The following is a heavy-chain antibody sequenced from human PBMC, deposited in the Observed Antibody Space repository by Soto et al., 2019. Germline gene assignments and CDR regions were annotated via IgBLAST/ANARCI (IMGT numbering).Heavy chain of an antibody. CDR1: GFSFSTYA. V-gene: IGHV3-23*01. D-gene: IGHD2-8*02. CDR2: ISDTSIST. Sequence: GGSLRLSCAASGFSFSTYAMSWVRQAPGKGLEWVSGISDTSISTYYADSVKGRFTISRDNSKNTLFLQMNTLRAEDTAIYYCVGPWYSLDYWGQGTLVTVSS. CDR3: VGPWYSLDY. J-gene: IGHJ4*02.